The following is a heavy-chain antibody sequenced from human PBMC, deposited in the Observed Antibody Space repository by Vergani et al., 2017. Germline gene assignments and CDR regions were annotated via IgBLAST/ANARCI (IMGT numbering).Heavy chain of an antibody. J-gene: IGHJ4*02. CDR3: ARFVGYPSPYFDY. Sequence: QVQLQESGPGLVTPSQTLSLTCTVSGGSISSGSSYWSWIRQHPGKGLEWIGYIYYSGSAYYNPSLQSRVTISVDTSKNQFSLRLSSVTAADTAVYYCARFVGYPSPYFDYWGQGTLVTVSS. CDR1: GGSISSGSSY. V-gene: IGHV4-31*03. CDR2: IYYSGSA. D-gene: IGHD2-21*01.